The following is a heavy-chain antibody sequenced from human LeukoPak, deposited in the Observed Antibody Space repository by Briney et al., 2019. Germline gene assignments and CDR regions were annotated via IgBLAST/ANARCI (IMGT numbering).Heavy chain of an antibody. D-gene: IGHD6-19*01. CDR2: IYPGDSDT. CDR1: GYTFANYW. CDR3: ARLEAVALYYYSGMDV. V-gene: IGHV5-51*01. J-gene: IGHJ6*02. Sequence: GESLKISCKGSGYTFANYWIGWVRQMPGKGLEWMGLIYPGDSDTKYSPSFQGQVSISADKSISTAYLQWTSLKASDTAMYFCARLEAVALYYYSGMDVWGQGTTVTASS.